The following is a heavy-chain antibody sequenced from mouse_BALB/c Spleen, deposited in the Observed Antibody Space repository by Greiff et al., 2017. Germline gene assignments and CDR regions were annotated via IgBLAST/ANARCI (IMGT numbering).Heavy chain of an antibody. J-gene: IGHJ3*01. Sequence: EVQVVESGPGLVKPSQSLSLTCSVTGYSITSGYYWNWIRQFPGNKLEWMGYISYDGSNNYNPSLKNRISITRDTSKNQFFLKLNSVTTEDTATYYCARDGNNPFAYWGQGTLVTVSA. CDR2: ISYDGSN. V-gene: IGHV3-6*02. CDR1: GYSITSGYY. D-gene: IGHD2-1*01. CDR3: ARDGNNPFAY.